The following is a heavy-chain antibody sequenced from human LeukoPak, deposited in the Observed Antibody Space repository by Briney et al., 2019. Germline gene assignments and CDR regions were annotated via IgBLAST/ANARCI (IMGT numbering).Heavy chain of an antibody. Sequence: SETLSLTCTVSGGSISSYYWSWIRQPPGKGLEWIGNIYYSGSTNYNPSLKSRVTISVDTSKNQFPLTLSSVTAADTAVYYCARVAVRNWFDPWGQGTLVTVSS. CDR1: GGSISSYY. CDR2: IYYSGST. J-gene: IGHJ5*02. V-gene: IGHV4-59*01. CDR3: ARVAVRNWFDP.